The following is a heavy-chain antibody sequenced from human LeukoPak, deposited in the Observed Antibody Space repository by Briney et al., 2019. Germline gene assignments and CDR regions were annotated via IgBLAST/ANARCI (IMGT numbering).Heavy chain of an antibody. CDR3: AVYNWNHLGHWFDP. D-gene: IGHD1-14*01. V-gene: IGHV1-2*06. CDR2: INPNSGGT. Sequence: GASVKVSCKASGYTFTGYYMHWVRQAPGQGLEWMGRINPNSGGTNYAQKFQGRVTMTRDTSISKAYMELSRLRSDDTAVYYCAVYNWNHLGHWFDPWGQGTLVTVSS. J-gene: IGHJ5*02. CDR1: GYTFTGYY.